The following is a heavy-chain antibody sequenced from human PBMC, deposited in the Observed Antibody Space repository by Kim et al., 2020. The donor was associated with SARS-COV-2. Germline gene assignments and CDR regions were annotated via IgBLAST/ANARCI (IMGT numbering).Heavy chain of an antibody. V-gene: IGHV3-53*01. CDR3: ARASSGWYGVQRTPYYYYGMDV. J-gene: IGHJ6*02. Sequence: GGSLRLSCAASGFTVSSNYMSWVRQAPGKGLEWVSVIYSGGSTYYADSVKGRFTISRDNSKNTLYLQMNSLRAEDTAVYYCARASSGWYGVQRTPYYYYGMDVWGQGTTVTVSS. D-gene: IGHD6-19*01. CDR2: IYSGGST. CDR1: GFTVSSNY.